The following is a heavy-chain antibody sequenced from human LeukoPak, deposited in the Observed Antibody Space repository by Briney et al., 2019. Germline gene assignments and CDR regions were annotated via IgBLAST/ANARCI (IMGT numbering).Heavy chain of an antibody. Sequence: PGGSLRLSCAASGFSFNSHSMNWVRQAPGKGLEWVSYISSTTRTIFYADSVKGRFTISRDNAKNSLHLQMNSLRAEDSAVYYCATGGPPGGYYDRSRNDWFAYWGQGTLVSVSS. V-gene: IGHV3-48*04. CDR1: GFSFNSHS. J-gene: IGHJ4*02. CDR2: ISSTTRTI. D-gene: IGHD3-10*02. CDR3: ATGGPPGGYYDRSRNDWFAY.